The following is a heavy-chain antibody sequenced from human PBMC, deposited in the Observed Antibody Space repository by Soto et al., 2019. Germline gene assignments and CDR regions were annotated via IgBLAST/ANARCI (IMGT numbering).Heavy chain of an antibody. CDR3: ARDGSPGQLWPELDHYYYYGMDV. Sequence: QVQLVESGGGVVQPGRSLRLSCAASGFTFSSYGMHWVRQAPGKGLEWVAVIWYDGSNKYYADSVKGRFTISRDNSKNTXXLXMXILRAEDTAVYYCARDGSPGQLWPELDHYYYYGMDVWGQGTTVTVSS. J-gene: IGHJ6*02. V-gene: IGHV3-33*01. CDR2: IWYDGSNK. CDR1: GFTFSSYG. D-gene: IGHD5-18*01.